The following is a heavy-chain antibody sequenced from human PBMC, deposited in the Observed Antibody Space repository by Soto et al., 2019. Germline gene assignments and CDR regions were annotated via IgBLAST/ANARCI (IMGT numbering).Heavy chain of an antibody. D-gene: IGHD6-19*01. CDR1: GFSFSSYA. CDR3: AKGQGTTKNSSGWYDFDY. V-gene: IGHV3-23*01. Sequence: GSLRLSCAASGFSFSSYAMSWVRQAPGKGLEWVSAISGSGGSTYYADSVKGRFTISRDNSKNTLYLQMNSLRAEDTAVYYCAKGQGTTKNSSGWYDFDYWGQGSLVTVSS. CDR2: ISGSGGST. J-gene: IGHJ4*02.